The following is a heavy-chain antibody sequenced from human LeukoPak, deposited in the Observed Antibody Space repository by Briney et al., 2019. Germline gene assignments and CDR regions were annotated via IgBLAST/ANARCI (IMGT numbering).Heavy chain of an antibody. CDR2: IYFSGST. J-gene: IGHJ4*02. CDR1: GGSISTYY. CDR3: ARGQTDFDY. D-gene: IGHD1-1*01. Sequence: SEALSLTCAVSGGSISTYYWSWIRQPPGKGLEWIGNIYFSGSTKYNPSLKSRITISIDTSKKQLSLKLSSVTAADTAVYYCARGQTDFDYWGQGTLVTVSS. V-gene: IGHV4-59*01.